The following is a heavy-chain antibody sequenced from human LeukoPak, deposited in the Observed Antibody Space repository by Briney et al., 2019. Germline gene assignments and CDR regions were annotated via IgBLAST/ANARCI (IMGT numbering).Heavy chain of an antibody. CDR3: ARALYDFWSGYPAHFDY. J-gene: IGHJ4*02. D-gene: IGHD3-3*01. CDR2: IYYSGST. V-gene: IGHV4-59*08. CDR1: GGSISSYY. Sequence: SETLSLTCTVSGGSISSYYWSWIRQPPGKGLEWIGYIYYSGSTYYNPSLKSRVTISVDTSKNQFSLKLSSVTAADTAVYYCARALYDFWSGYPAHFDYWGQGTLVTVSS.